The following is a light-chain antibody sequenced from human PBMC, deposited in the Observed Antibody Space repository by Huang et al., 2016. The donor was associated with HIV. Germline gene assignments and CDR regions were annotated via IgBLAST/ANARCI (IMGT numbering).Light chain of an antibody. CDR3: QQRSNWPIT. CDR2: GAS. CDR1: QSVSSY. J-gene: IGKJ5*01. V-gene: IGKV3-11*01. Sequence: EIVLTQSPATLSLSPWERATLSCRASQSVSSYVAWYQQKPGQAPRLLSYGASTRATGIPARFSGSGSGTDFTITISSLEPEDFAVYYCQQRSNWPITFGQGTRLEIK.